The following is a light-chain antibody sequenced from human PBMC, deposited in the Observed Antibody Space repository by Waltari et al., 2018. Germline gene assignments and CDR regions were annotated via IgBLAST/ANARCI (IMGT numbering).Light chain of an antibody. CDR2: WAS. CDR3: QQYYSLPWA. J-gene: IGKJ1*01. V-gene: IGKV4-1*01. CDR1: QSVLFNFNNKNY. Sequence: DIVMTQSPDSLAVSLGERATINFKSSQSVLFNFNNKNYLGWYQHKPGRPPKPLIYWASTRESGVPDRFSGSGSGTDFNLTISSLQAEDVAVYYCQQYYSLPWAFGQGTKVEIK.